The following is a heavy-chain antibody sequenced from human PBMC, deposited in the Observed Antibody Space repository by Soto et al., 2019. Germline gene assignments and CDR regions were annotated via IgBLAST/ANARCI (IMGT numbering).Heavy chain of an antibody. D-gene: IGHD6-13*01. J-gene: IGHJ6*02. CDR2: IKQDGSEK. CDR1: GFTFSSYW. Sequence: GGSLRLSCAASGFTFSSYWMSWVRQAPGKGLEWVANIKQDGSEKYYVDSVKGRFTISRDNAKNSLYLQMNSLRAEDTAVYYCARIAAAGKNRFHYYYYGMDVWGQGTTVTVSS. CDR3: ARIAAAGKNRFHYYYYGMDV. V-gene: IGHV3-7*01.